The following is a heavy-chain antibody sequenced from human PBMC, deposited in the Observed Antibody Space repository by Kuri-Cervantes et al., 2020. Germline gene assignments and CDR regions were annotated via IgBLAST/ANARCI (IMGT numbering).Heavy chain of an antibody. J-gene: IGHJ4*02. CDR3: ARVREQWLWGSYYFDY. Sequence: GGSLRLSCAASGFTFSSYAMSWVRQAPGKGLEWVSAISGSGGSTYYADSVKGRFTISRDNSKNTLYLQMNSLRAEDTAVYYCARVREQWLWGSYYFDYWGQGTLVTDSS. D-gene: IGHD6-19*01. CDR1: GFTFSSYA. V-gene: IGHV3-23*01. CDR2: ISGSGGST.